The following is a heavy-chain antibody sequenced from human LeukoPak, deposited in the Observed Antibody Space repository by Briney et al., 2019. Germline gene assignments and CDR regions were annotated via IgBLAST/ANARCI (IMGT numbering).Heavy chain of an antibody. CDR1: GGSISSSSYY. J-gene: IGHJ4*02. D-gene: IGHD6-19*01. V-gene: IGHV4-39*07. CDR2: IYYSGST. Sequence: SETLSLTCTVSGGSISSSSYYWGWIRQPPGKGLEWIGSIYYSGSTYYNPSLKSRVTISVDTSKNQFSLKLSSVTAADTAVYYCARDRTIAVAGTSPFDYWGQGTLVTVSS. CDR3: ARDRTIAVAGTSPFDY.